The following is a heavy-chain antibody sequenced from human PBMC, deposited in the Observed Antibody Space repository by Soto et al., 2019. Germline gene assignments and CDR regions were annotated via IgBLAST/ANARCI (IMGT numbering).Heavy chain of an antibody. V-gene: IGHV4-61*01. J-gene: IGHJ4*02. CDR2: VYYSGTT. CDR1: GGSVSDKTYY. CDR3: AKITAVPNPPGSKYFFHY. D-gene: IGHD3-16*01. Sequence: PSETLYLTCSVSGGSVSDKTYYWSWIRQPPGKRLEWIGYVYYSGTTNYNPSLKSRVTISVDLSKNRFSLRLSSVTTAHTALYYFAKITAVPNPPGSKYFFHYWGRGPLAPV.